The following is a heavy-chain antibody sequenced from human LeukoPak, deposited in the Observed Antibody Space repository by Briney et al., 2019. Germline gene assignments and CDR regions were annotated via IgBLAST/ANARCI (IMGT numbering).Heavy chain of an antibody. Sequence: GGSLRLSCAASGFTFSSYSMNWVRQAPGKGLEWVSVIYSGGSTYYADSVKGRFTISRDNSKNTLYLQMNSLRAEDTAVYYCARDSRYYYDSSGTDYWGQGTLVTVSS. CDR3: ARDSRYYYDSSGTDY. D-gene: IGHD3-22*01. J-gene: IGHJ4*02. CDR2: IYSGGST. V-gene: IGHV3-66*01. CDR1: GFTFSSYS.